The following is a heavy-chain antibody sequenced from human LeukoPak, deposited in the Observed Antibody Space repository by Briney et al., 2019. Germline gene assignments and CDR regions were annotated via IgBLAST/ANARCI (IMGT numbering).Heavy chain of an antibody. CDR2: ISSSSSYI. Sequence: PGGSLRLSCAASGFTFSSYSMNWVRQAPGKGLEWVSSISSSSSYIYYADSVKGRFTISRDNAKNSLYLQMNSLRAEDTAVYYCARGEYSYDVFDCWGQGTLVTVSS. D-gene: IGHD5-18*01. J-gene: IGHJ4*02. CDR3: ARGEYSYDVFDC. V-gene: IGHV3-21*01. CDR1: GFTFSSYS.